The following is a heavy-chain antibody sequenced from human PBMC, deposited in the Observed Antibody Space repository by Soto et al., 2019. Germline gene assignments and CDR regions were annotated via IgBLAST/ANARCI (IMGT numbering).Heavy chain of an antibody. Sequence: GESLKISCEASGYMFSDYWIGWVRQMPGKGLEWMGIIYPGDSDTRYSPSFQGQVTISADKSVTTAYLQWRSLKASDTAIYYCARLHNYDDSGSSEGLDYWGQGSLVRVAS. CDR2: IYPGDSDT. V-gene: IGHV5-51*01. D-gene: IGHD3-22*01. CDR1: GYMFSDYW. CDR3: ARLHNYDDSGSSEGLDY. J-gene: IGHJ4*02.